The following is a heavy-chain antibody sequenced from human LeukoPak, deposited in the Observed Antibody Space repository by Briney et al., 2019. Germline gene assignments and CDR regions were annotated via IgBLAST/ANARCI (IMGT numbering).Heavy chain of an antibody. J-gene: IGHJ3*02. CDR1: GFTFSSCS. V-gene: IGHV3-21*04. Sequence: GGSLRLSCAASGFTFSSCSMNWVRQAPGKGLEWVSSISSSSSYIYYADSVKGRFTISRDNAKNSLYLQMNSLRAEDTAVYYCAKDVLDAFDIWGQGTMVTVSS. CDR3: AKDVLDAFDI. CDR2: ISSSSSYI.